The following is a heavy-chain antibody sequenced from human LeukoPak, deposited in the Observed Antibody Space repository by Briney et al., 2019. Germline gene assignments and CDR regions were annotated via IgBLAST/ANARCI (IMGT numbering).Heavy chain of an antibody. CDR3: ARHSRKGYCSGGGCYYFDY. J-gene: IGHJ4*02. CDR2: INHSGST. CDR1: GGSFSGYY. V-gene: IGHV4-34*01. D-gene: IGHD2-15*01. Sequence: SETLSLTCAVYGGSFSGYYWSWIRQPPGKGLEWIGEINHSGSTNYNPSLKSRVTISVDTSKNQFSLKLSSVTAADTAVYYCARHSRKGYCSGGGCYYFDYWGQGTLVTVSS.